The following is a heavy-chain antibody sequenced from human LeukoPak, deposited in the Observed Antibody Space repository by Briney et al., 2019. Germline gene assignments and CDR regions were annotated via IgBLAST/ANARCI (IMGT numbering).Heavy chain of an antibody. Sequence: QLGGSLRLSCAASGFTFSSYAMSWVRQAPGKGLEWVSAISGSGGSTYYADSVKGRFTISRDNSKNTLYLQMNSLRAEDTAVYYCAKDSSTRGAYYYYMDVWGKGTTVTVSS. CDR2: ISGSGGST. CDR3: AKDSSTRGAYYYYMDV. J-gene: IGHJ6*03. CDR1: GFTFSSYA. V-gene: IGHV3-23*01. D-gene: IGHD2-2*01.